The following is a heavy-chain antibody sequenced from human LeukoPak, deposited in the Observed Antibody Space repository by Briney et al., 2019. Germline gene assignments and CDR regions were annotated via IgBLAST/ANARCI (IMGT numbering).Heavy chain of an antibody. D-gene: IGHD6-19*01. CDR3: ALYSSGWNFDY. CDR2: ISAYNGHT. CDR1: GYTFTSYG. Sequence: ASVTGSRKASGYTFTSYGINWVRQAPGQGLEWMGWISAYNGHTNYAQNLQGRVTMTTDTSTNTAYMELRSLRSDDTAVYYCALYSSGWNFDYWGQGTLVTVSS. J-gene: IGHJ4*02. V-gene: IGHV1-18*01.